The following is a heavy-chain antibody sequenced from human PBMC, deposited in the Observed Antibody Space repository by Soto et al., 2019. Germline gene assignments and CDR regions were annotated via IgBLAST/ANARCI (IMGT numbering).Heavy chain of an antibody. CDR2: ISAYNGST. CDR1: GYTFTSYG. V-gene: IGHV1-18*01. CDR3: ARDSPDYGDSPNWFDP. J-gene: IGHJ5*02. Sequence: VASVKVSCKASGYTFTSYGISWVRQAPGQGLEWMGWISAYNGSTNYAQKLQGRVTMTTDTSTSTAYMELRSLRSDDTAVYYCARDSPDYGDSPNWFDPWGQGTLVTVSS. D-gene: IGHD4-17*01.